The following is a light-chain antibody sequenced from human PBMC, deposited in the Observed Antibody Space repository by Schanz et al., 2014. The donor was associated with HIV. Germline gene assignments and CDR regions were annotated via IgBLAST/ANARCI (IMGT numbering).Light chain of an antibody. V-gene: IGLV1-40*01. J-gene: IGLJ2*01. Sequence: QSVLTQPPSLSGAPGQRVSLSCNGSSSNIGAGYDVHWYQQFPGTAPRLLIFDDNSRPSGVPDRFSGSKSGTSASLAITGLRSEDEADYYCAAWDDSLSGVVFGGGTKLTVL. CDR1: SSNIGAGYD. CDR2: DDN. CDR3: AAWDDSLSGVV.